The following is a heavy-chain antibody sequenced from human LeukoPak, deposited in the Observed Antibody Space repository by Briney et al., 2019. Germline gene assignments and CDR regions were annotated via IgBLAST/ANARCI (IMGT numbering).Heavy chain of an antibody. D-gene: IGHD2-2*01. V-gene: IGHV1-69*01. CDR1: GGTFSSYA. CDR2: IIPVFCPA. Sequence: GASVKVSCKASGGTFSSYAISWVRQAPGQGLEWMGGIIPVFCPANYAQKFQGRVTITADESTSTAYMELSSLRSEDTAVYYCARDGALIVVVPAALYHHNWFDPWGQGTLVTVSS. CDR3: ARDGALIVVVPAALYHHNWFDP. J-gene: IGHJ5*02.